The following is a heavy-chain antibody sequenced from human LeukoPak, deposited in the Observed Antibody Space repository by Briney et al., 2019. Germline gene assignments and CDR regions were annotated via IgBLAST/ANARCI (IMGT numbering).Heavy chain of an antibody. CDR3: ARLLATWDYYYMDV. Sequence: GGSLRLSCAASGFTFTSYTMSWVRQAPGKGLEWVSSITNNGVYTYYTDSVKGRFTISRDNANNSLYLQMNSLRDEDTAVYFCARLLATWDYYYMDVWGKGTTVTVSS. J-gene: IGHJ6*03. CDR1: GFTFTSYT. D-gene: IGHD3-3*02. V-gene: IGHV3-21*01. CDR2: ITNNGVYT.